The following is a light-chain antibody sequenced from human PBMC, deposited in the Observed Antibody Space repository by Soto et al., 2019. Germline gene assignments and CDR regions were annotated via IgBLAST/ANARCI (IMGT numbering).Light chain of an antibody. V-gene: IGKV1-39*01. CDR1: QSITTF. J-gene: IGKJ1*01. Sequence: DIQMTQSPSSLSASVGDRVTITCRASQSITTFLNWYQQKPGKAPNLLIYAASSLQSGVPSRFSGSGSETDFTLTIRSLQPEDFATYYCQQSYITPWTFGQGTKVDI. CDR2: AAS. CDR3: QQSYITPWT.